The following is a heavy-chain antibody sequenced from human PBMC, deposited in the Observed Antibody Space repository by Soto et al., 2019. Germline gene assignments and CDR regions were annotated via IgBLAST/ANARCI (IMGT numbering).Heavy chain of an antibody. V-gene: IGHV4-39*01. D-gene: IGHD2-15*01. CDR1: GGSISSSSYY. CDR3: ARSLVVVVAATPPNNWLDP. CDR2: IYYSGST. J-gene: IGHJ5*02. Sequence: QLQLQESGPGLVKPSETLSLTCTVSGGSISSSSYYWGWIRQPPGKGLEWIGSIYYSGSTYYNPSLKSRVTISVDTSKNQFSLKLSSVTAADTAVYYCARSLVVVVAATPPNNWLDPWGQGTLVTVSS.